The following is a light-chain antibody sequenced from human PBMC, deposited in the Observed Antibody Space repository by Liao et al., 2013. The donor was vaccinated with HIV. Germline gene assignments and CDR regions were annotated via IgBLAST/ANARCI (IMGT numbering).Light chain of an antibody. CDR1: KLGDKY. J-gene: IGLJ1*01. Sequence: SYELTQPPSVSVSPGQTASITCSGDKLGDKYASWYQQKPGQSPVLVIYQDNKRPSGIPERFSGSISGNTATLTISGTQSMDEADYYCQAWDSSTPHYVFGTGTKVTVL. CDR2: QDN. V-gene: IGLV3-1*01. CDR3: QAWDSSTPHYV.